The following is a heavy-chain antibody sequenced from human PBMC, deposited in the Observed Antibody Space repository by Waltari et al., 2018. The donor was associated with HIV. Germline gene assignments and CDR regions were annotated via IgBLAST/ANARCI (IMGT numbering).Heavy chain of an antibody. CDR2: ISRDGSSK. D-gene: IGHD2-15*01. J-gene: IGHJ4*02. Sequence: QVQLVESGGGLVQPGGALNLSCAASGSIFRAFAIHWVRQAPGKGLEWVAVISRDGSSKYYADSVQGRFTISRDNSKNSLHLHMNSLRPKDTAVYYCAREGIVAAPFDFWGLGTLVTVSS. CDR3: AREGIVAAPFDF. CDR1: GSIFRAFA. V-gene: IGHV3-30*01.